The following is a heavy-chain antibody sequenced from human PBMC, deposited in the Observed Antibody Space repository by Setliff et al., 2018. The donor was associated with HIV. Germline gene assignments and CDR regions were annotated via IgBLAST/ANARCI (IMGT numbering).Heavy chain of an antibody. V-gene: IGHV1-46*01. J-gene: IGHJ3*02. CDR1: GYTFTNYY. CDR2: INPSGGST. CDR3: ASWTTVPSKHAFDI. Sequence: ASVKVSCKASGYTFTNYYIHWVRQAPGQGLEWMGIINPSGGSTNYAQKFQGRVTMTTDTSTSTLYMELSSLRSEDTAVYYCASWTTVPSKHAFDIWGQGTMVT. D-gene: IGHD4-4*01.